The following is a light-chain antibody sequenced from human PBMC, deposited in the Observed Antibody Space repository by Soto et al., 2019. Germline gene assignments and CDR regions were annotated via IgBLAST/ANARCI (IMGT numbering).Light chain of an antibody. J-gene: IGKJ4*01. Sequence: DIQMTQSPSTLSGSVGDRVTITCRASQTISSWLAWYQQKPGKAPNLLIYAASSLHSGVPSRFSGSGSGTDFTLTISSLQPEDFATYYCQQANSFPLTFGGGTKVHIK. CDR3: QQANSFPLT. V-gene: IGKV1-12*01. CDR2: AAS. CDR1: QTISSW.